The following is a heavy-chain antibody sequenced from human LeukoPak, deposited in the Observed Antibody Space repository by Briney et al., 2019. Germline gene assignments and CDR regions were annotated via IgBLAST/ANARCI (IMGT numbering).Heavy chain of an antibody. Sequence: PSETLSLTCTVSGGSISSYYWSWIRQPPGKGLEWIGYIYYSGSTNYNPSLKSRVTISVDTSKNQFSLKLSSVTAADTAVYSCARSVHGDFDYWGQRTLVTVSS. J-gene: IGHJ4*02. V-gene: IGHV4-59*08. D-gene: IGHD4-17*01. CDR1: GGSISSYY. CDR3: ARSVHGDFDY. CDR2: IYYSGST.